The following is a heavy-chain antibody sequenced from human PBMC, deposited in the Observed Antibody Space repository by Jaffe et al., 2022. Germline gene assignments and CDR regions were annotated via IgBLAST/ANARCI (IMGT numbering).Heavy chain of an antibody. CDR1: GFTFSSYA. Sequence: EVQLLESGGGLVQPGGSLRLSCAASGFTFSSYAMSWVRQAPGKGLEWVSAISGSGGSTYYADSVKGRFTISRDNSKNTLYLQMNSLRAEDTAVYYCAKLPVEACTGGVCYTNYYFDYWGQGTLVTVSS. CDR2: ISGSGGST. J-gene: IGHJ4*02. CDR3: AKLPVEACTGGVCYTNYYFDY. V-gene: IGHV3-23*01. D-gene: IGHD2-8*02.